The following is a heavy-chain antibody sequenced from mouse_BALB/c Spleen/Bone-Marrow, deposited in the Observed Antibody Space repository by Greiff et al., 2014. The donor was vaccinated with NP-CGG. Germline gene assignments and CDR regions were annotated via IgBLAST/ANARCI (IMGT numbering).Heavy chain of an antibody. CDR2: INPYNGGT. CDR1: DYSFTGYT. Sequence: EVKLVESGPELVKPGASMKISCKASDYSFTGYTMNWVKQSHGKNLEWIGLINPYNGGTKYNQKFKGKATLTVDKSSNTAYMKLLSLTSEDTAVYYCGRIGYEDAMDYWGQGTSVTVSS. V-gene: IGHV1-18*01. CDR3: GRIGYEDAMDY. D-gene: IGHD2-14*01. J-gene: IGHJ4*01.